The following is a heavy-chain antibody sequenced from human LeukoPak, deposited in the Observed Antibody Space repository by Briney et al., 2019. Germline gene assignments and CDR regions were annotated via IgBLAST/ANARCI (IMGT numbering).Heavy chain of an antibody. Sequence: SETLSLTCAVYGGSFSGYYWSWTRQPPGKGLEWIGEINHSGSTNYNPSLKSRVTISVDTSKNQFSLKLSSVTAADTAVYYCASGEGSSGYYYVYWGQGTLVTVSS. CDR2: INHSGST. D-gene: IGHD3-22*01. CDR1: GGSFSGYY. V-gene: IGHV4-34*01. J-gene: IGHJ4*02. CDR3: ASGEGSSGYYYVY.